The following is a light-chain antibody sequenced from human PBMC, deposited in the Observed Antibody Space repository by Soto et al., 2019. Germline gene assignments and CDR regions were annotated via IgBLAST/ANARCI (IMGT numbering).Light chain of an antibody. CDR3: QQYNSYSGT. J-gene: IGKJ2*01. CDR1: QSINSW. V-gene: IGKV1-5*01. CDR2: DAS. Sequence: DIQMTQSPSTLSASVGDRVTITCRASQSINSWLAWYQQKPGKAPKPLIYDASSLESGVPSRFSGSGSGTEFTLTISSLQPDDFATSYCQQYNSYSGTFGQGTKLEIK.